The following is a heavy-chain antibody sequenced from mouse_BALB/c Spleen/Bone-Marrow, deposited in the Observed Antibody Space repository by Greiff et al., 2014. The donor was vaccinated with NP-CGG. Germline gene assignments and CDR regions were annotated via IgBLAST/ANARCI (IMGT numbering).Heavy chain of an antibody. CDR3: AREGSHDGCSGHFDY. CDR1: GYSFTSHT. Sequence: QVQLQQSGAELARPGASVRMSCKASGYSFTSHTMHWLKQRPGQGLEWIAYIVPSSAYSNYNQKFRDKATLTADRSSSTAYMQLSSLTSEDPAVYYCAREGSHDGCSGHFDYWGPGTTLTVSS. CDR2: IVPSSAYS. D-gene: IGHD2-3*01. J-gene: IGHJ2*01. V-gene: IGHV1-4*01.